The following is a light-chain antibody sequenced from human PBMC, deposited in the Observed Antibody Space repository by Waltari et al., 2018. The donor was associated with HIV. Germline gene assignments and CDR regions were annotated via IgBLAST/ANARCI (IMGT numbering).Light chain of an antibody. CDR2: DVT. Sequence: QSALTQHPSASGSTGQSVTISCTRTSREIGDYNYVSWFQQHPGTAPKLIIYDVTKLPSGVPDRFSGSNSGNTAPLTVSGLQAEDEADYYCASHAGSKDVFGGGTRLTVL. CDR3: ASHAGSKDV. V-gene: IGLV2-8*01. J-gene: IGLJ2*01. CDR1: SREIGDYNY.